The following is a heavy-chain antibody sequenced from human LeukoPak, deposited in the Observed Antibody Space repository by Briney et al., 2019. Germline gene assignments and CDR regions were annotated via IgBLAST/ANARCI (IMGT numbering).Heavy chain of an antibody. D-gene: IGHD5-18*01. CDR3: ARARVILASSDD. CDR2: IYASGRT. V-gene: IGHV4-61*02. Sequence: SDTLSLTCTVSGGSITFGSYYWTWIRQPAGKGLEWIGRIYASGRTFYNPSLKSRVTISMDTSMSQFSLRLSSVTAADTAVYYCARARVILASSDDWGQGALFSVSS. J-gene: IGHJ4*02. CDR1: GGSITFGSYY.